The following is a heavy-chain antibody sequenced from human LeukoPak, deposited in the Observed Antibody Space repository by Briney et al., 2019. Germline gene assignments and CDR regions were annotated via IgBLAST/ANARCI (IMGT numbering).Heavy chain of an antibody. CDR3: ARSNYYYYGMDV. CDR2: IKQDGSEK. J-gene: IGHJ6*02. Sequence: GVLRLSCAASRFTFSNYWMSWVRQAPGKGLEWVANIKQDGSEKYYVDSVKGRFTISRDNAKNSLYLQMNSLRAEDTAVYYCARSNYYYYGMDVWGQGTTVTVSS. D-gene: IGHD6-6*01. CDR1: RFTFSNYW. V-gene: IGHV3-7*01.